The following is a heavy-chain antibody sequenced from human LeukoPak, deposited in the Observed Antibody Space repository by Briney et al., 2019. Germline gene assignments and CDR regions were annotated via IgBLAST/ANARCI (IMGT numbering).Heavy chain of an antibody. CDR3: TAHYYDSSGYYLYYFDY. J-gene: IGHJ4*02. Sequence: GGSLRLSCAASGFTFSNAWMNWVRQAPGKGLEWVGRIKSKTDGGTTDYAAPVKGRFTTSRDDSKNTLYLQMNSLKTEDTAVYYCTAHYYDSSGYYLYYFDYWGQGTLVTVSS. CDR1: GFTFSNAW. D-gene: IGHD3-22*01. CDR2: IKSKTDGGTT. V-gene: IGHV3-15*07.